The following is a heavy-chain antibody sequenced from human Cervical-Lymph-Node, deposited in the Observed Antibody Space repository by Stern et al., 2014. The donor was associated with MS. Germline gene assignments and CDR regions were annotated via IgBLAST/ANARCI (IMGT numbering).Heavy chain of an antibody. D-gene: IGHD3-10*01. Sequence: QVQLGQSGTEVKKPGSSVKVSCKAAGDTFDSYGISWGRQAPGQGLEWMGGLFPFFGTPIYAQKFQGRVTMTADESTTTTYMDLTSLSVEDTAVYYCATSTYGLVHWGQGTLVTVSS. CDR1: GDTFDSYG. CDR3: ATSTYGLVH. J-gene: IGHJ4*02. V-gene: IGHV1-69*01. CDR2: LFPFFGTP.